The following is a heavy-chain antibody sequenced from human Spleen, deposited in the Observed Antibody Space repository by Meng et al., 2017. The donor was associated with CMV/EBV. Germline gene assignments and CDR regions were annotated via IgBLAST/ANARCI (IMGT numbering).Heavy chain of an antibody. D-gene: IGHD2-2*01. CDR2: ISSSSSYI. Sequence: GESLKISCAASGFTFSSYSMNWVRQAPGKGLEWVSSISSSSSYIYYADSVKGRFTISRDNAKNSLYLQMNSLRAEDTAVYYCAREGVYRSSTSCYPWFDPWGQGTLVTVSS. CDR1: GFTFSSYS. V-gene: IGHV3-21*01. CDR3: AREGVYRSSTSCYPWFDP. J-gene: IGHJ5*02.